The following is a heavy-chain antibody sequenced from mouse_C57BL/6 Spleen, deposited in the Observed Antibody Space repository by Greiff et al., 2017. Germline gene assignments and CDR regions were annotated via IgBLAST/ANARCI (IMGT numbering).Heavy chain of an antibody. D-gene: IGHD1-1*01. CDR3: TNYYGSSYEWFAY. CDR1: GYTFTDYE. Sequence: VKLVESGAELVRPGASVTLSCKASGYTFTDYEMHWVKQTPVHGLEWIGAIDPETGGTAYNQKFKGKAILTADKSSSTAYMELRSLTSEDSAVYYCTNYYGSSYEWFAYWGQGTLVTVSA. V-gene: IGHV1-15*01. J-gene: IGHJ3*01. CDR2: IDPETGGT.